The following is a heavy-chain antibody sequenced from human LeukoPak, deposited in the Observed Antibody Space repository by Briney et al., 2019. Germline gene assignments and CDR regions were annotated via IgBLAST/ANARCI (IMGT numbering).Heavy chain of an antibody. D-gene: IGHD3-16*01. CDR3: ARMWGTTFYYYYMNL. V-gene: IGHV4-39*01. Sequence: PSETLSLTCTVSGGSISSSTYYWGWIRQPPGTWLEWIGSIYQSGSTNYNPSLKSRVTISVDTSKDQFSLKLTSVTAADTAVYFCARMWGTTFYYYYMNLWGRGTTVTVSS. CDR2: IYQSGST. J-gene: IGHJ6*03. CDR1: GGSISSSTYY.